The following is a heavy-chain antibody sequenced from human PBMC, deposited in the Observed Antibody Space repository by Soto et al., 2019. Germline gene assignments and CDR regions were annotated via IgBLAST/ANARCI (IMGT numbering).Heavy chain of an antibody. Sequence: SETLSLTCTVSGASISGFYWSWIRKSAGEGMEWIGRIYATGTTDYNPSLKSRVMMSVDTSKKQFSLKLRSVTAADTAVYYCVRDGTKTLRDWFDPWGPGISVTVSS. V-gene: IGHV4-4*07. CDR1: GASISGFY. CDR3: VRDGTKTLRDWFDP. J-gene: IGHJ5*02. CDR2: IYATGTT. D-gene: IGHD1-1*01.